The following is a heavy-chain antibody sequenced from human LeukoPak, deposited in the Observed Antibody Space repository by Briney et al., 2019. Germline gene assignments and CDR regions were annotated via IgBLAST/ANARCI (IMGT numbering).Heavy chain of an antibody. CDR1: GFTFSDYN. D-gene: IGHD6-13*01. Sequence: GGSLRLSCAASGFTFSDYNMRWIRQAPGKGLEWVSSISRSGSTKYYADSVKGRFTISRDNAKNSLFLQMNSLRADDTAVYYCARGRAQQLDLNYWGQGTLVTVSS. J-gene: IGHJ4*02. V-gene: IGHV3-11*01. CDR3: ARGRAQQLDLNY. CDR2: ISRSGSTK.